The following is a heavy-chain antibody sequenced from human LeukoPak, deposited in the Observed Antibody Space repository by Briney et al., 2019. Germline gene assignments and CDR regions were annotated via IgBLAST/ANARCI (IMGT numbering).Heavy chain of an antibody. D-gene: IGHD3/OR15-3a*01. CDR1: GVSISRSNSY. J-gene: IGHJ4*02. V-gene: IGHV4-39*01. Sequence: SEILSLTCTVSGVSISRSNSYWGWMRQPPGKGLEWIGSIYYSGNTYYNASLKSQVSISIDTSKNQFSLRLTSVTAADTAVYYCARQTGSGLFILPGGQGTLVTVSS. CDR2: IYYSGNT. CDR3: ARQTGSGLFILP.